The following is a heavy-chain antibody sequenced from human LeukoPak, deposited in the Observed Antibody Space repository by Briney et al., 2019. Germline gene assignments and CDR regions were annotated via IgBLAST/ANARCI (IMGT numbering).Heavy chain of an antibody. V-gene: IGHV4-39*01. CDR3: ARHLTPPPGDSYGYLVGSFDP. CDR1: GGSISSSGYY. CDR2: IYYSGST. J-gene: IGHJ5*02. Sequence: SETLSLTCTVSGGSISSSGYYWGWIRQPPGKGLEWIGSIYYSGSTHYNPSLKSRVTISVDTSKNQFSLKLSSVTAADTAVYYCARHLTPPPGDSYGYLVGSFDPWGQGTLVTVSS. D-gene: IGHD5-18*01.